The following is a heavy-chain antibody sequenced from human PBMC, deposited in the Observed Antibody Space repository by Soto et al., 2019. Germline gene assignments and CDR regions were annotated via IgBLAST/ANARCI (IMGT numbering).Heavy chain of an antibody. CDR2: IIPIFGTA. Sequence: PVKVSCKASGGTFSSYAISWVLQAPGQGLEWMGGIIPIFGTANYAQKFQGRVTITADESTSTAYMELSSLRSEDTAVYYCARDGDGYNQKFDYWGQGTLVTVSS. J-gene: IGHJ4*02. D-gene: IGHD5-12*01. CDR1: GGTFSSYA. CDR3: ARDGDGYNQKFDY. V-gene: IGHV1-69*13.